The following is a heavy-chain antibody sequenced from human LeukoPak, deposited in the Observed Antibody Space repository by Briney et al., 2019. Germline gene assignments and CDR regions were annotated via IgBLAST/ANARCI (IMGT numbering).Heavy chain of an antibody. CDR2: IGSTGDT. CDR3: ARGLTSGAFDI. V-gene: IGHV3-13*01. D-gene: IGHD1-14*01. Sequence: GGSLRLSCAASGFAFSSYDMHWVRQAAGKGLEWVSTIGSTGDTYYPDSVKGRFTISRENTKNSLYLQMNSLGAGDTAVYYCARGLTSGAFDIWGQGTMVTVSS. CDR1: GFAFSSYD. J-gene: IGHJ3*02.